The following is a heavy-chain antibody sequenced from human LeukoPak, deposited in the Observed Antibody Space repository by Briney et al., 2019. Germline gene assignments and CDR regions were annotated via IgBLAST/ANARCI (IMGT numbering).Heavy chain of an antibody. V-gene: IGHV3-48*04. J-gene: IGHJ4*02. Sequence: GGSLRLSCAASGFTFTAYSMNWVRQVPGKGLEWLSYISTSSTTIYYADSVKGRFTISRDNAKNSLYLQMNSLRAEDTAIHYCATRIDFWGQGTLVTVSS. CDR1: GFTFTAYS. CDR2: ISTSSTTI. CDR3: ATRIDF.